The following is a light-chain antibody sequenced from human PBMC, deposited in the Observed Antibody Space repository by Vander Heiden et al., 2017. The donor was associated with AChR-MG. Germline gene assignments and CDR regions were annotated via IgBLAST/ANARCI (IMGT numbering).Light chain of an antibody. CDR1: QSVLYSSNNKNY. V-gene: IGKV4-1*01. Sequence: DIVMTQSPDSLAVSLGERATINCKSSQSVLYSSNNKNYLAWYQQKPGQPPKLLIYWASTRESGVPDRFSGSGSGTDFTLTISSLQAEDVAFYYCQQYYNPPLTFGGGTKVEIK. CDR3: QQYYNPPLT. CDR2: WAS. J-gene: IGKJ4*01.